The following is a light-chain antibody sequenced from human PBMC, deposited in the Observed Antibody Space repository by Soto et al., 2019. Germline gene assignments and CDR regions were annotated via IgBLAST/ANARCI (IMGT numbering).Light chain of an antibody. CDR2: DAS. J-gene: IGKJ3*01. Sequence: DIQMTQSPYSLSASVGDRVTVTCRASQGISNYLAWYQQKPGKVPKLLIYDASTLQSGVPSRFSGSGSGTDFTLPISSLQPEDVATYYCQKYNTALFTFGPGTKVDIK. CDR3: QKYNTALFT. V-gene: IGKV1-27*01. CDR1: QGISNY.